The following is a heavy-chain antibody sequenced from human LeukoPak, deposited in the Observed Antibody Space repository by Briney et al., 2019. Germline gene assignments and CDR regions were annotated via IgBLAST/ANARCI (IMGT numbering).Heavy chain of an antibody. J-gene: IGHJ4*02. Sequence: GGFLRLSCAASGFTVSSNYMSWVRQAPGKGLEWVSVIYSGGSTYYADSVKGRFTISRDNSKNTLYLQMNSLRAEDTAVYYCARVRYYYDSSGYRYYFDYWGQGTLVTVSS. V-gene: IGHV3-66*01. D-gene: IGHD3-22*01. CDR2: IYSGGST. CDR3: ARVRYYYDSSGYRYYFDY. CDR1: GFTVSSNY.